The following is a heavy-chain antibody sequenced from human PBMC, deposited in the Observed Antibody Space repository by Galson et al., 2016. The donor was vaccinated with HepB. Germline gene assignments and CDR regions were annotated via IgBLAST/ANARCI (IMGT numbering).Heavy chain of an antibody. CDR1: GGSFSSSNW. CDR3: ARNSGGSYLGWFDP. J-gene: IGHJ5*02. CDR2: IYHSGTT. D-gene: IGHD1-26*01. Sequence: TLSLTCAVSGGSFSSSNWWTLVRQPPGKRLGWIGEIYHSGTTHYNPSLESRVTISVDKSKNQFSLKLNSVTAADTAVYYCARNSGGSYLGWFDPWGQGTLVTVAS. V-gene: IGHV4-4*02.